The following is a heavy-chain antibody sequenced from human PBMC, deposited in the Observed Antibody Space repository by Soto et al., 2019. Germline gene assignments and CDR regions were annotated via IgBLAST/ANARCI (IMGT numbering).Heavy chain of an antibody. J-gene: IGHJ2*01. D-gene: IGHD6-19*01. V-gene: IGHV3-64*02. CDR2: ISSAGRST. CDR1: GFTFSNYA. CDR3: ARGSSSGWNWYFDL. Sequence: PGGSLRLSCAASGFTFSNYAMHWVRQAPGKGLEYVSSISSAGRSTFYADSVKGRFTISRDNSKNTLYLQMGSLRPEDMAVYFCARGSSSGWNWYFDLWGRGALVTVSS.